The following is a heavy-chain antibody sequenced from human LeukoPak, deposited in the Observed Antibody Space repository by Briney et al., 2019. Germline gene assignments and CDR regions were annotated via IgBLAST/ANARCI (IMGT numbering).Heavy chain of an antibody. CDR3: TTATYYDILTGYYTFDY. CDR2: IKSKTDGGTT. V-gene: IGHV3-15*01. J-gene: IGHJ4*02. Sequence: GGSLRLSCAASGFTFNTYAMHWVRQAPGKGLEWVGRIKSKTDGGTTDYAAPVKGRFTISRDDSKNTLYLQMNSLKTEDTAVYYCTTATYYDILTGYYTFDYWGQGTLVTVSS. CDR1: GFTFNTYA. D-gene: IGHD3-9*01.